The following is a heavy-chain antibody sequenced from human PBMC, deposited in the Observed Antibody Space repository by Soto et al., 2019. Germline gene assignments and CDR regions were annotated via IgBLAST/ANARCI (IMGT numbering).Heavy chain of an antibody. CDR3: ARGLDYGDYVDYFEY. J-gene: IGHJ4*02. Sequence: PGGSLRLSCAASGFTFSSYSMNWVRQAPGKGLEWVSSISSSSSYIYYADSVKGRFTISRDNAKNSLYLQMNSLRAEDTAVYYCARGLDYGDYVDYFEYWGQGTLVTVSS. D-gene: IGHD4-17*01. CDR2: ISSSSSYI. V-gene: IGHV3-21*01. CDR1: GFTFSSYS.